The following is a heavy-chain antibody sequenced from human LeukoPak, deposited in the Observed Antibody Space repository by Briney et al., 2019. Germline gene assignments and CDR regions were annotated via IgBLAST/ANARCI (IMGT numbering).Heavy chain of an antibody. J-gene: IGHJ1*01. V-gene: IGHV4-61*09. CDR1: GDSISSGNYH. CDR2: IYTSGST. Sequence: SQTLSLTCSVSGDSISSGNYHWSWIRQPAGRGLEWIGQIYTSGSTNYNPSLKSRVTISMDTSKNQFSLKLSSVTAAGTAVYYCATWDFAVVPAVISFQHWGQGTLVTVSS. CDR3: ATWDFAVVPAVISFQH. D-gene: IGHD2-2*01.